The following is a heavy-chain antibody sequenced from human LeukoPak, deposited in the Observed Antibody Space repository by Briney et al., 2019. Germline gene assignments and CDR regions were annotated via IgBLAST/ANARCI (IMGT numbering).Heavy chain of an antibody. J-gene: IGHJ4*02. V-gene: IGHV3-30*18. Sequence: GGSLRLSCAPSGLTFSSYGMHWVGQAPGKGGEWVAVISYDGSKKYYADSVKGRFTISRDNSKKTLYLQMNSLRAEDTAVYYCAKDRDSGSYYGYFDYWGQGTLVTVSS. CDR1: GLTFSSYG. CDR3: AKDRDSGSYYGYFDY. CDR2: ISYDGSKK. D-gene: IGHD1-26*01.